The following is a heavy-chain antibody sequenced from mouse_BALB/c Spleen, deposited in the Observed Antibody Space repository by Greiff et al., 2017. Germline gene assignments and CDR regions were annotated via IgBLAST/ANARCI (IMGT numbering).Heavy chain of an antibody. J-gene: IGHJ3*01. CDR3: ARDSFAY. CDR2: IDPANGNT. Sequence: EVKLMESGAELVKPGASVKLSCTASGFNIKDTYMHWVKQRPEQGLEWIGRIDPANGNTKYDPKFQGKATITADTSSNTAYLQLSSLTSEDTAVYYCARDSFAYWGQGTLVTVSA. CDR1: GFNIKDTY. V-gene: IGHV14-3*02.